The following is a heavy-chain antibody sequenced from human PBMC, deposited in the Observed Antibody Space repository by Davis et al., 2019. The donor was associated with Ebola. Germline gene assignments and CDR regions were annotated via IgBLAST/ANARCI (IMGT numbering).Heavy chain of an antibody. J-gene: IGHJ4*02. D-gene: IGHD3-22*01. CDR2: ISWDGLST. V-gene: IGHV3-43D*03. Sequence: GESLKISCAASGFTFGDYAMHWVRQAPGKGLEWVSLISWDGLSTAYADSVRDRFSISRDNSRNSLYLQMNGLTAEDTALYYCTAYDSTFRNYWGQGTLVTVSS. CDR1: GFTFGDYA. CDR3: TAYDSTFRNY.